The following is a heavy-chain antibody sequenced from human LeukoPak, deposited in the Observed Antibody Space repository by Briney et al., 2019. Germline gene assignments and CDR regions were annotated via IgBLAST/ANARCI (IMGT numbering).Heavy chain of an antibody. CDR2: IYYSGST. CDR3: ARQSYCSSTSCSYGDWFDP. CDR1: GGSISSSSYY. D-gene: IGHD2-2*01. J-gene: IGHJ5*02. V-gene: IGHV4-39*01. Sequence: SETLSLTCTVSGGSISSSSYYWGWIRQPPGKGLEWIGSIYYSGSTYYNPSLKSRVTISVDTSKNQFSLKLSSVTAADTAVYYCARQSYCSSTSCSYGDWFDPWGQGTLVTVSS.